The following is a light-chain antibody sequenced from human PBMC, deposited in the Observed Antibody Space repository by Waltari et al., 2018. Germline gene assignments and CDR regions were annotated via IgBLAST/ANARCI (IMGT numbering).Light chain of an antibody. Sequence: IVLTQSPGTLSLSPGERATLPCRASPRFGGNYLAWYQQKPGQAPRLLIYDASSRATGIPDRFSGGGSGTDFTLTISRLEPEDFAVYYCQQYDRSPKTFGQGTQVEIK. J-gene: IGKJ1*01. CDR3: QQYDRSPKT. V-gene: IGKV3-20*01. CDR2: DAS. CDR1: PRFGGNY.